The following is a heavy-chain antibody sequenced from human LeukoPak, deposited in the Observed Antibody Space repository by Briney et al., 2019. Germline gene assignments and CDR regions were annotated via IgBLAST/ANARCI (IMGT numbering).Heavy chain of an antibody. Sequence: GGSLRLSCAASGFTVSSNYMSWVRQAPGKGLEWVSVIYSDGSTYYADSVKGRFTISRDNSKNTLYLQMNSLRAEDTAVYYCARDGYCSSTSCSPYAFDIWGQGTMVTVSS. CDR3: ARDGYCSSTSCSPYAFDI. J-gene: IGHJ3*02. CDR1: GFTVSSNY. V-gene: IGHV3-53*01. CDR2: IYSDGST. D-gene: IGHD2-2*01.